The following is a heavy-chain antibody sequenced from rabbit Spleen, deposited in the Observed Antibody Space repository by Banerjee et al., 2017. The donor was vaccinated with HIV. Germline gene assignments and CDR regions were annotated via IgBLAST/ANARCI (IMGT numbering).Heavy chain of an antibody. CDR3: ARDAAGREDFNL. Sequence: QEQLVESGGGLVQPEGSLTLTCKASGVSFSGNSYMCWVRHALGKGLEWIAGIDTGSSGFTYFASWAKGRSIMSRTSSTTVTLQMTSLTVADTAIYFCARDAAGREDFNLWGPGTLVTVS. D-gene: IGHD4-2*01. J-gene: IGHJ4*01. CDR2: IDTGSSGFT. CDR1: GVSFSGNSY. V-gene: IGHV1S45*01.